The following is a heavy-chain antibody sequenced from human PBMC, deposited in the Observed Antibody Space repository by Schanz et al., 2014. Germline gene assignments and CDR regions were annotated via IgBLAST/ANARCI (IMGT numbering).Heavy chain of an antibody. CDR1: GFTFSDYY. Sequence: QVQLVDSGGGLVKPGGSLRLSCAASGFTFSDYYMTWIRQAPGKGLEWVSTISGRSGTTNYADSVKGRFTISRDNSKNTLYLQMNSLRADDTAVYYCARDLLVSHYDFWSGNDYWGQGTLVTVSS. CDR3: ARDLLVSHYDFWSGNDY. J-gene: IGHJ4*02. D-gene: IGHD3-3*01. V-gene: IGHV3-11*06. CDR2: ISGRSGTT.